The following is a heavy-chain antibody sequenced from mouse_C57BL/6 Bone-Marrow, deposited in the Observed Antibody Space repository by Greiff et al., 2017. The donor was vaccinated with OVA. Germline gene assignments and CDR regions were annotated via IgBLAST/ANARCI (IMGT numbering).Heavy chain of an antibody. CDR1: GYTFTDYE. CDR2: IDPETGGT. Sequence: QVQLQQSGAELVRPGASVTLSCTASGYTFTDYEMHWVKQTPVHGLEWIGAIDPETGGTAYNQKFKGKAILTADKSSSTAYMELRSLTSEDSAVYYCTRGKGVCDYWGQGTTLTVSS. J-gene: IGHJ2*01. D-gene: IGHD1-3*01. V-gene: IGHV1-15*01. CDR3: TRGKGVCDY.